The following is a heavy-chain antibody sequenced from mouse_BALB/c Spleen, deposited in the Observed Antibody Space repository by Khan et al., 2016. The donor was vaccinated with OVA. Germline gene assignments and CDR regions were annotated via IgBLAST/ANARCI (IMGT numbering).Heavy chain of an antibody. CDR3: ARNREPDYFDY. Sequence: QVQLRESGPGLVAPSQSLSITCTVSGFSLTSHGVHWVRHPPGKGLEWLGVIWAGGSTNYNSALMSRLSISKDSSKSQVFLKMNSLQTDDTAMYYCARNREPDYFDYWGQGTTLTVSS. CDR1: GFSLTSHG. V-gene: IGHV2-9*02. CDR2: IWAGGST. J-gene: IGHJ2*01.